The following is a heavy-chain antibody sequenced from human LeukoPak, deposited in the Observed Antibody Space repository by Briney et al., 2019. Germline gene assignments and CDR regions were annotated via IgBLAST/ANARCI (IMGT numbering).Heavy chain of an antibody. Sequence: QAGGSLRLSCAASGFTFSSYWMSWVRQAPGKGLEWVANIKQEGSEKYYVDSVKGRFTIARDNAKNSLYLQMNSLRAEDTAGYYCARDWQWLVFDYWGQGTLVTVSS. D-gene: IGHD6-19*01. CDR1: GFTFSSYW. V-gene: IGHV3-7*04. J-gene: IGHJ4*02. CDR2: IKQEGSEK. CDR3: ARDWQWLVFDY.